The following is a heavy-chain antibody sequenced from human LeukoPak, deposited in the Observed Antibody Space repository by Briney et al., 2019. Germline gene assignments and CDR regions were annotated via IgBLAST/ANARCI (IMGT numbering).Heavy chain of an antibody. Sequence: GGSLRLSCAASGFTFSNYWMSWVRQAPGKGLEWVANIKQDGSEKYYVDSVKGRFTISRDNAKNSLYLQMNSLRAEDTAVYYCARDSSGYYYYYYGMDVWGQGTTVTVSS. J-gene: IGHJ6*02. CDR1: GFTFSNYW. D-gene: IGHD3-22*01. CDR2: IKQDGSEK. CDR3: ARDSSGYYYYYYGMDV. V-gene: IGHV3-7*01.